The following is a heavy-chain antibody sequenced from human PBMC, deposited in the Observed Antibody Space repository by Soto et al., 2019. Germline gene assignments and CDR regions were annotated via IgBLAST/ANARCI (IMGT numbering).Heavy chain of an antibody. CDR1: GGSISSNNLY. Sequence: SETLSLTCSVSGGSISSNNLYWGWIRQPPGKGLEWIGNIYYSGSTYYNPSLKSRVTISVDTSKNQFSLKVSSVTAADTAVYYCARHAYGDFRHLTYWGKGTLVTVSS. CDR3: ARHAYGDFRHLTY. V-gene: IGHV4-39*01. J-gene: IGHJ4*02. CDR2: IYYSGST. D-gene: IGHD4-17*01.